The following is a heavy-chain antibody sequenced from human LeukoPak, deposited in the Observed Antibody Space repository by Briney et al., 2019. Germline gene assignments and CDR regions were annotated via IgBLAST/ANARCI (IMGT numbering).Heavy chain of an antibody. J-gene: IGHJ4*02. D-gene: IGHD1-26*01. CDR2: IKEDGSEK. Sequence: GGTLRLSCAASGFTFSSYGMSWVRQAPGKGLEWVANIKEDGSEKYNVDSVKGRFTISRDNAMNSLYLQMNSLRAEDTAVYYCARDKVGTGATHLDYWGQGALVTVSS. CDR3: ARDKVGTGATHLDY. V-gene: IGHV3-7*01. CDR1: GFTFSSYG.